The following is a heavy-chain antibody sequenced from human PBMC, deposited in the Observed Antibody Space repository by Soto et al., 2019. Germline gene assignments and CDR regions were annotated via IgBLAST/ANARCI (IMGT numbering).Heavy chain of an antibody. CDR3: ARGAIVVVPAAILRRRNWYDP. Sequence: PSETLSLTCAVYGWSFSGYYWSWIRQRPGKGLEWIGEINHSGSTNYNPSLKSRVTISVDTSKNQFSLKLSSVTAADTAVYYCARGAIVVVPAAILRRRNWYDPWGQGTLVTVSS. V-gene: IGHV4-34*01. CDR2: INHSGST. J-gene: IGHJ5*02. CDR1: GWSFSGYY. D-gene: IGHD2-2*01.